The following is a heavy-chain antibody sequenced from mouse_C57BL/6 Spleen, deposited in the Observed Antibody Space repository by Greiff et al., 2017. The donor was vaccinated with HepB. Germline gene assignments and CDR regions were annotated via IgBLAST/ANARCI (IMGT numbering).Heavy chain of an antibody. D-gene: IGHD2-4*01. V-gene: IGHV5-9-1*02. CDR1: GFTFSSYA. CDR2: ISSGGDYI. CDR3: TRGIYYDYDEMDY. J-gene: IGHJ4*01. Sequence: EVHLVESGEGLVKPGGSLKLSCAASGFTFSSYAMSWVRQTPEKRLEWVAYISSGGDYIYYADTVKGRFTISRDNARNTLYLQMSSLKSEDTAMYYCTRGIYYDYDEMDYWGQGTSVTVSS.